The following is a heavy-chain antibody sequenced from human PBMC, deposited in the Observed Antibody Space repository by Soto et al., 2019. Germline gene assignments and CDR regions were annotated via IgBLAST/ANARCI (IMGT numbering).Heavy chain of an antibody. D-gene: IGHD2-2*01. CDR1: GGSFSGYY. Sequence: TLSLTCAVYGGSFSGYYWSWIRQPPGKGLEWIGEINHSGSTNYNPSLKSRVTISVDTSKNQFSLKLSSVTAADTAVYYCARVGYQPHSYYYYYYMDVWGKGTTVTVSS. V-gene: IGHV4-34*01. CDR2: INHSGST. CDR3: ARVGYQPHSYYYYYYMDV. J-gene: IGHJ6*03.